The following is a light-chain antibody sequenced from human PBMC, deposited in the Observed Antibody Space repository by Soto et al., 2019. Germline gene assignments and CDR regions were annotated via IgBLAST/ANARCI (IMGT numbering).Light chain of an antibody. CDR1: SSDVGDYNY. Sequence: QSALTQPASVSGSPGQSITLSCTGTSSDVGDYNYVSWYQQHPGKAPRLIIYEVRYRPSGVSNRFSGSKSGNTASLTISGLQAEDEADYYCSSDASSSTWVFGGGTKLTVL. CDR3: SSDASSSTWV. J-gene: IGLJ3*02. CDR2: EVR. V-gene: IGLV2-14*01.